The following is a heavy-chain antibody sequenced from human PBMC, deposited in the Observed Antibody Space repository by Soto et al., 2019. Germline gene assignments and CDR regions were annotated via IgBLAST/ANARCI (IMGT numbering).Heavy chain of an antibody. CDR3: ARSQGSSTSLEIYYYYYYGMDV. V-gene: IGHV1-69*01. CDR2: IIPISETT. Sequence: QVQLVQSWAEVKKPGSSVKVSCKASGGTFSSYAISWVRQAPGQGLEWMGGIIPISETTNYAQKFQGRVTITADESKSTAYMELSSLRSEDTAVYYCARSQGSSTSLEIYYYYYYGMDVWCQGTTVTVSS. D-gene: IGHD2-2*01. CDR1: GGTFSSYA. J-gene: IGHJ6*02.